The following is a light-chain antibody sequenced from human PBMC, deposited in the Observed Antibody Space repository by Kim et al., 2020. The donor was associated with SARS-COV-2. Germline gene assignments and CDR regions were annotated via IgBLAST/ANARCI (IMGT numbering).Light chain of an antibody. Sequence: QSATITCTGNSNNVGKHRAVWLLEHEVHPPSLLCYKNNNRPSAISERISAARSGNSASLTIPGLQPADGADYYCSPWDSSHNPYGFGTGTKVAVL. J-gene: IGLJ1*01. V-gene: IGLV10-54*01. CDR2: KNN. CDR3: SPWDSSHNPYG. CDR1: SNNVGKHR.